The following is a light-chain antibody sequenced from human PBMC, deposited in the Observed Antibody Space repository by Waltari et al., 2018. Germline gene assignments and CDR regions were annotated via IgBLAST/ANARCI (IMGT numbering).Light chain of an antibody. J-gene: IGKJ2*01. V-gene: IGKV3-11*01. CDR3: QQRSNWPRYT. CDR2: DAS. CDR1: QRVSSH. Sequence: EIVFTQSPATLSLSPGERATLSCRASQRVSSHLAWYQQKPGQAPRLLIYDASNRATGIPARFSGSGSGTDFTLTISSLEPEDFAVYYCQQRSNWPRYTFGQGTKLEIK.